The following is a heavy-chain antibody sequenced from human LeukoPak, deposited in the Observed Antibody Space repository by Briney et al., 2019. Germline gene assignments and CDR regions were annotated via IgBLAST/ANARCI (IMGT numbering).Heavy chain of an antibody. Sequence: GASVKVSCKASGYTFTSYYIHWVRQAPGQGREWMGIINPSGGSTIYAQKFQGRVTMTRDMSTSTVYMELSSLRSEDTAVYHCARDGSSSGWFDPWGQGTLVTVSS. CDR2: INPSGGST. CDR1: GYTFTSYY. J-gene: IGHJ5*02. CDR3: ARDGSSSGWFDP. D-gene: IGHD6-6*01. V-gene: IGHV1-46*01.